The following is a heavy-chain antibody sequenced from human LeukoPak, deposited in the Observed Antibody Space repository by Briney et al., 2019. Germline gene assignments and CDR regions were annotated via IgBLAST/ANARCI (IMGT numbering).Heavy chain of an antibody. Sequence: GGSLRLSCAASGFTFSSYEMNWVRQAPGKGLEWVSYISSSGSTIYYADSVKGRFTISRDNAKNSLYLQMSSLRAEDTAAYYCARGDNSAFDIWGQGTMVTVSS. CDR2: ISSSGSTI. CDR1: GFTFSSYE. J-gene: IGHJ3*02. CDR3: ARGDNSAFDI. V-gene: IGHV3-48*03. D-gene: IGHD3-22*01.